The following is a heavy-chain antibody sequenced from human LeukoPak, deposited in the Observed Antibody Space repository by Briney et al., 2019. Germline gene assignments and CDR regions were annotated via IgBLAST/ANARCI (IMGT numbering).Heavy chain of an antibody. Sequence: GASVKVSCKASGYTFTGYYMHWVRQAPGQGLEWMGWINPNSGGTNYAQKFQGWVTMTRDTSISTAYMELSRLRSDDTAVYYCARADIRVGGPYYGMDVWAKGPRSPSPQ. J-gene: IGHJ6*04. CDR1: GYTFTGYY. CDR3: ARADIRVGGPYYGMDV. D-gene: IGHD2-15*01. V-gene: IGHV1-2*04. CDR2: INPNSGGT.